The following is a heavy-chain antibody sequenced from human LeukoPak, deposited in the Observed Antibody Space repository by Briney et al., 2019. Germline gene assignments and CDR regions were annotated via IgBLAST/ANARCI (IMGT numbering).Heavy chain of an antibody. D-gene: IGHD3-3*01. CDR2: IYSGGST. CDR1: GFTVSSNY. V-gene: IGHV3-66*02. Sequence: PGGSLRLSCAASGFTVSSNYMSWVRQAPGKGLEWVSVIYSGGSTYYADSVKGRFTISRDNSKNTLYLQMNSLRAEDTAVYYCARAYYDFWSGYYHDYWGQGTLVTVSS. CDR3: ARAYYDFWSGYYHDY. J-gene: IGHJ4*02.